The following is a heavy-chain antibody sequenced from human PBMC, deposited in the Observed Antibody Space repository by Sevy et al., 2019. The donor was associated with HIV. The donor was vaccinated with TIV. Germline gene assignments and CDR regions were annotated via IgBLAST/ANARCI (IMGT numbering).Heavy chain of an antibody. D-gene: IGHD6-19*01. CDR3: ARVNSSGWYGGWFDP. CDR2: IYSGGST. Sequence: GGSLRLSCAASGFTVSSNYMSWVRQAPGKGLEWVSVIYSGGSTYYADSVKGRFTISRDKSKNTLYLQMNSLRAEDTAVYYCARVNSSGWYGGWFDPWGQGTLVTVSS. CDR1: GFTVSSNY. J-gene: IGHJ5*02. V-gene: IGHV3-53*01.